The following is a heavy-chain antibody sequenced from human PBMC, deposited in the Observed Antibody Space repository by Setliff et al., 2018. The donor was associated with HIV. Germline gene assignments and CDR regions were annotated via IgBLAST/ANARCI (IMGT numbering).Heavy chain of an antibody. Sequence: SETLSLTCTVSGGSVSGGRYYWNWIRQPPGKRLELIGYIHYSGSTKYNPSLKSRLTISIDTSKNQFSLKLSSVTAADTAVYYCPRDAPWNSYGLDYWGQGTLVTVSS. D-gene: IGHD5-18*01. J-gene: IGHJ4*02. V-gene: IGHV4-61*01. CDR3: PRDAPWNSYGLDY. CDR1: GGSVSGGRYY. CDR2: IHYSGST.